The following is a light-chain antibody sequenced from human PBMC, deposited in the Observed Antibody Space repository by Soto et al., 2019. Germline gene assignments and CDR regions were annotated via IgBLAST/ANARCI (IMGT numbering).Light chain of an antibody. Sequence: EIVLTQSPGTLSLSPGERATLSCRASQSVSSSYLSWYQQKPGPAPRLLIYAASNRATGIPDRFSSSVSATYITLTSSRLEPEDVALYYCQQYSSSPYTFGQGTNLEIK. CDR3: QQYSSSPYT. J-gene: IGKJ2*01. V-gene: IGKV3-20*01. CDR1: QSVSSSY. CDR2: AAS.